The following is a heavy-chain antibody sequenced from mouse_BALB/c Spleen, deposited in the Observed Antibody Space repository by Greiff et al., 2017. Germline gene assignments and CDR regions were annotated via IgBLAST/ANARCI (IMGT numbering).Heavy chain of an antibody. CDR1: GYSITSGYY. V-gene: IGHV3-6*02. CDR3: ASYDYDDDY. CDR2: ISYDGSN. D-gene: IGHD2-4*01. J-gene: IGHJ2*01. Sequence: VQLQQSGPGLVKPSQSLSLTCSVTGYSITSGYYWNWIRQFPGNKLEWMGYISYDGSNNYNPSLKNRISITRDTSKNQFFLKLNSVTTEDTATYYCASYDYDDDYWGQGTTLTVSS.